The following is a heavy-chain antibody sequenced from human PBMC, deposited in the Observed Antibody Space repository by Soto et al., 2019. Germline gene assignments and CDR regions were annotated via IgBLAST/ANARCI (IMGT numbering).Heavy chain of an antibody. CDR3: AGTGIVVVVAATGGVNWFDP. CDR2: INHSGST. D-gene: IGHD2-15*01. V-gene: IGHV4-34*01. J-gene: IGHJ5*02. Sequence: SETLSLTCAVYGGSFSGYYWSWIRQPPGKGLEWIGEINHSGSTNYNPSLKSRVTISVDTSKSQFSLKLSSVTAADTAVYYCAGTGIVVVVAATGGVNWFDPWGQGTLVTVSS. CDR1: GGSFSGYY.